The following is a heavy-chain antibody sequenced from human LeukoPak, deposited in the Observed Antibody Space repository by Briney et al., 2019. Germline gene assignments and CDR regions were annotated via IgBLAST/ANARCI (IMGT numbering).Heavy chain of an antibody. CDR3: ASLQGPQLGIPFDY. CDR2: INPNGGGT. D-gene: IGHD7-27*01. V-gene: IGHV1-2*02. J-gene: IGHJ4*02. CDR1: GYTFPVNY. Sequence: ASVKVSCKASGYTFPVNYLHWVRQAPGQGLEWMGWINPNGGGTNYAQKFQGRVTMTRDRSISTAYMELSRLRSDDTAVYYCASLQGPQLGIPFDYWGQGTLVTVSS.